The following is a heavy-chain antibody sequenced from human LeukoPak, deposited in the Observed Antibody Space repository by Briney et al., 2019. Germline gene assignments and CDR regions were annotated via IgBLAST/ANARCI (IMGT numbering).Heavy chain of an antibody. CDR1: GGSISNFY. D-gene: IGHD6-13*01. CDR3: ARGSSSNSVLFDS. J-gene: IGHJ4*02. CDR2: IYTGEST. V-gene: IGHV4-4*07. Sequence: SETLSLTCTVSGGSISNFYWSWIRQPAGKGLEWVGRIYTGESTTYNPSLKSRVTMSIDTSKNQFSLKLSSVTAADTAVYYCARGSSSNSVLFDSWGQGTLVTVSS.